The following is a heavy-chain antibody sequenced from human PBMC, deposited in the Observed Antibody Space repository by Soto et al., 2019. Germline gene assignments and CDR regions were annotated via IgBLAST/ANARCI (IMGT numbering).Heavy chain of an antibody. D-gene: IGHD3-16*01. V-gene: IGHV4-4*02. CDR1: GGPITTTTW. Sequence: QVQLQESGPGLVKPSETLSLTCAVSGGPITTTTWWAWVRLPPGKGLEWIGELHHDGTTNYNPSLESRITXSLXKSNTHCSLKLTSLTAADTAIYYCATQTISYTWGVWGRGTTVTVSS. J-gene: IGHJ6*02. CDR3: ATQTISYTWGV. CDR2: LHHDGTT.